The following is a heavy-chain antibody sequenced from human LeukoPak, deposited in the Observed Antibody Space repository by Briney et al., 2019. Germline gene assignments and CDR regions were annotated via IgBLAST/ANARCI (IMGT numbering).Heavy chain of an antibody. D-gene: IGHD3-10*01. CDR1: GFTFSSYA. Sequence: GGSLRLSCAASGFTFSSYAMHWVRQAPGKGLEWVAVISYDGSNKYYADSVKGRFTISRDNSKNTLYLQMNSLRAEDTAVYYCASNPRGYYYYGMDAWGQGTTVTVSS. CDR2: ISYDGSNK. CDR3: ASNPRGYYYYGMDA. V-gene: IGHV3-30*04. J-gene: IGHJ6*02.